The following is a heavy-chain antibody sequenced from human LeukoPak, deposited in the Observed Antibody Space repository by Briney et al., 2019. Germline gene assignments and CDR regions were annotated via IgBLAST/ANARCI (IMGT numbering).Heavy chain of an antibody. CDR2: INHSGST. Sequence: SETLSLTCAVYGGSFSGYYWSWIRQPPGKGLEWIGEINHSGSTNYNPSLKSRVTISVDTSKNQFSLKLSSVTAADTAVYYCARLRQTNYYDSSGYIDYWGQGTLVTVSS. D-gene: IGHD3-22*01. J-gene: IGHJ4*02. CDR3: ARLRQTNYYDSSGYIDY. CDR1: GGSFSGYY. V-gene: IGHV4-34*01.